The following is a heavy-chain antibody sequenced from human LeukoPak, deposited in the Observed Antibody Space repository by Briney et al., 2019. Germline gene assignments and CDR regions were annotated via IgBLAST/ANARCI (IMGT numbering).Heavy chain of an antibody. CDR1: GYTLTELS. CDR3: ATDQYYYDSSGYPRALYAFDI. CDR2: FDPEDGET. V-gene: IGHV1-24*01. D-gene: IGHD3-22*01. Sequence: ASVKVFCKVSGYTLTELSMHWVRQAPGKGLEWMGGFDPEDGETIYAQKFQGRVTMTEDTSTDTAYMELSSLRSEDTAVYYCATDQYYYDSSGYPRALYAFDIWGQGTMVTVSS. J-gene: IGHJ3*02.